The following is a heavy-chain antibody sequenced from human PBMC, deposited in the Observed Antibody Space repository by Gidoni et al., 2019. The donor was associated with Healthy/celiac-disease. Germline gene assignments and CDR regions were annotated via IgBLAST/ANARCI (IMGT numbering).Heavy chain of an antibody. CDR3: ARARSSGPYYFDY. D-gene: IGHD1-26*01. J-gene: IGHJ4*02. CDR1: GGSIRSGSYY. V-gene: IGHV4-61*02. CDR2: IYTSGST. Sequence: QLQLQESGPGLVKPSQPLSLTCTVSGGSIRSGSYYWSWIRQPAGKGLEWIGRIYTSGSTNYNPSLKSRGTMSVDTSKNQFSLKLSSVTAADTAVYYCARARSSGPYYFDYWGQGTLVTVSS.